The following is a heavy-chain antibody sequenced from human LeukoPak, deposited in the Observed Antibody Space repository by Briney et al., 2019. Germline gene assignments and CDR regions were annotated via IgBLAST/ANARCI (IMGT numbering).Heavy chain of an antibody. V-gene: IGHV4-34*01. CDR1: GGSFSGYY. D-gene: IGHD3-9*01. CDR2: INHSGST. J-gene: IGHJ4*02. CDR3: AGDILTGYSFDY. Sequence: SETLSLTCAVYGGSFSGYYWSWIRQPPGKGLEWIGEINHSGSTNYNPSLKSRVTISVDTSKNQFSLKLSSVTAADTAVYYCAGDILTGYSFDYWGQGTLVTVSS.